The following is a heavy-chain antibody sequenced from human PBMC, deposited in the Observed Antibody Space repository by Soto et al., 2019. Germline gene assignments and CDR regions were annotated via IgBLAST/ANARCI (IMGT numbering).Heavy chain of an antibody. Sequence: QVQLVESGGGVVQPGRSLRLSCAASGFTFSSYGMHWVRQAPGKGLEWVAVIWYDGSNKYYADSVKGRFTISRDNSKNTLYLQMNSLRAEDTAVYYCARDPANYGSGPQYYYYGMDVWGQGTTVTVSS. V-gene: IGHV3-33*01. CDR2: IWYDGSNK. CDR3: ARDPANYGSGPQYYYYGMDV. CDR1: GFTFSSYG. D-gene: IGHD3-10*01. J-gene: IGHJ6*02.